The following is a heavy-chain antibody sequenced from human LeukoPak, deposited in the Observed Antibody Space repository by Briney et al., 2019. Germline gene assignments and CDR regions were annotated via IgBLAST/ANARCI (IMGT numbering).Heavy chain of an antibody. D-gene: IGHD3-22*01. CDR2: INPSGGST. J-gene: IGHJ3*02. CDR3: AREDEVYYDSSGYSADAFDI. Sequence: ASEKVSCKASGYTCTSYGISWVRQATGQWLEWMGIINPSGGSTSYAQKFQGRVTMTRDTSTSTVYMELSSLRSEDTAVYYCAREDEVYYDSSGYSADAFDIWGQGTMVTVSS. V-gene: IGHV1-46*01. CDR1: GYTCTSYG.